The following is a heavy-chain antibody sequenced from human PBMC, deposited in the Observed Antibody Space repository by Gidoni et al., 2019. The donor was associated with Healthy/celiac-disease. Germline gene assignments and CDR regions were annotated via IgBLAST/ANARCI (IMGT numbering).Heavy chain of an antibody. CDR2: IYYSGST. Sequence: QVQLQESGPGLVKPSETLSLTCTVSGGSVRSGSYYWSWIRQPPGKGLEWIGYIYYSGSTNYNPSLKSRVTISVDTSKNQFSLKLSSVTAADTAVYYCASDSSSWPQGFDYWGQGTLVTVSS. V-gene: IGHV4-61*01. D-gene: IGHD6-13*01. CDR3: ASDSSSWPQGFDY. J-gene: IGHJ4*02. CDR1: GGSVRSGSYY.